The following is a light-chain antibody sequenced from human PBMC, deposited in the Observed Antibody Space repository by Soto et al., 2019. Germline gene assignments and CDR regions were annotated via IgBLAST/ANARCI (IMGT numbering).Light chain of an antibody. CDR3: QQFYSPVLS. V-gene: IGKV1-39*01. CDR2: GTS. J-gene: IGKJ4*01. Sequence: DVRMTQSPSSLSASIGDRVTLTCRASQNIAEFLNWYQVKSDKGPKLLIYGTSTLQSGVPSRFSGGGSGTEFTLTISNLHPEDFAVYYCQQFYSPVLSFGGGTRVALK. CDR1: QNIAEF.